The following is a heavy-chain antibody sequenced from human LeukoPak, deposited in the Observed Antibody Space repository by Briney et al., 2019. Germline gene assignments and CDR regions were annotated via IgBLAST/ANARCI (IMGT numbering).Heavy chain of an antibody. V-gene: IGHV4-38-2*01. J-gene: IGHJ4*02. CDR1: GYSISSGYY. CDR3: AGVLRFLEWLPAFDY. Sequence: SEILSLTCAVSGYSISSGYYWGWIRQPPGKGLEWIGSIYHSGSTYYTPSLKSRVTISVDTSKNQFSLKLSSVTAADTAVYYCAGVLRFLEWLPAFDYWGQGTLVTVSS. CDR2: IYHSGST. D-gene: IGHD3-3*01.